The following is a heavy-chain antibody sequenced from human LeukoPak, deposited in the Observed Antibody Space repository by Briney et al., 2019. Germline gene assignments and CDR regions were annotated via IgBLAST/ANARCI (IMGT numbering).Heavy chain of an antibody. CDR2: VSYDGRIN. CDR3: ARDLSRTYTVDY. J-gene: IGHJ4*02. D-gene: IGHD2-2*02. CDR1: GFTFSSHA. V-gene: IGHV3-30*04. Sequence: GGSLRLSCGASGFTFSSHAMHWVRQAPGKGLEWVAFVSYDGRINSYADFVKGRFTISRDNSKNTLYLQMNSLRAEDTAVYFCARDLSRTYTVDYWGQGTLVTVSS.